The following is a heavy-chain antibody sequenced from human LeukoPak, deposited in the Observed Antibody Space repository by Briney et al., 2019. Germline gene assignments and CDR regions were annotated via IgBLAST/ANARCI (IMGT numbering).Heavy chain of an antibody. V-gene: IGHV1-58*01. Sequence: SVKVSCKASGFTFTSSAVQWVRQARGQRLEWIGWIVVGSGNTNYAQKFQERVTITRDMSTSTAYMELSSLRFEDTAVYYCAADQYSGYDSFGYWGQGTLVTVSS. CDR2: IVVGSGNT. CDR1: GFTFTSSA. CDR3: AADQYSGYDSFGY. J-gene: IGHJ4*02. D-gene: IGHD5-12*01.